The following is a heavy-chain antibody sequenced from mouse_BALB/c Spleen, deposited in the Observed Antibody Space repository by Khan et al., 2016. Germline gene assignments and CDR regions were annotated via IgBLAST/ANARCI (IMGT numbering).Heavy chain of an antibody. V-gene: IGHV14-3*02. J-gene: IGHJ4*01. CDR3: ARTVVAPYYAMDY. D-gene: IGHD1-1*01. Sequence: EVELVESGAELVKPGASVKLSCIASGFNIKDTYMHWVKQRPEQGLEWIGRIDPANGNTKYDPKFQGKATITADPSSNTAYLQLSSLTSEDTAVYYCARTVVAPYYAMDYWGQGTSVTVSS. CDR1: GFNIKDTY. CDR2: IDPANGNT.